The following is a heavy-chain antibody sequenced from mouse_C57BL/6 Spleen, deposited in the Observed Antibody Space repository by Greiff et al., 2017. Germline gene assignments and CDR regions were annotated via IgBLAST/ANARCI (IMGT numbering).Heavy chain of an antibody. CDR2: IRSKSNNYAT. D-gene: IGHD1-1*01. J-gene: IGHJ4*01. CDR1: GFSFNTYA. V-gene: IGHV10-1*01. CDR3: VRITTVVPYAMDY. Sequence: EVQLVESGGGLVQPKGSLKLSCAASGFSFNTYALNWVRQAPGKGLEWVARIRSKSNNYATYYADSVKDRFTISRDDSESMLYLQMNNLKTEDTAMYYCVRITTVVPYAMDYWGQGTSVTVSS.